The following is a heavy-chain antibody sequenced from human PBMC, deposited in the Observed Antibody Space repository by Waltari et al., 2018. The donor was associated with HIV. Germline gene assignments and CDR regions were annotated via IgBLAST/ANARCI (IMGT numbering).Heavy chain of an antibody. J-gene: IGHJ5*02. CDR3: VRGLTYCGGDCSVGH. Sequence: EVHLVESGGGLVRPGGSLRLSCAASGFTFSSYSMNWVRQAPGKGREWISAITGSSSSIYYADSVKGRFTISRDNPKNSLYLQMNSLRDEDTAVYYCVRGLTYCGGDCSVGHWGQGTLVTVSS. D-gene: IGHD2-21*02. CDR1: GFTFSSYS. V-gene: IGHV3-21*01. CDR2: ITGSSSSI.